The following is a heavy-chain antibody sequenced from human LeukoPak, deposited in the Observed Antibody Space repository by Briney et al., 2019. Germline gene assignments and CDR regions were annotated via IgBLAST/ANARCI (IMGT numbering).Heavy chain of an antibody. CDR2: IEQDGSEK. D-gene: IGHD2-21*02. J-gene: IGHJ4*02. V-gene: IGHV3-7*03. CDR3: SRSGSGDCYFCRPGQD. CDR1: GFTFSSYW. Sequence: PGGSLRLSCAASGFTFSSYWMSWVRQAPGKGLEWVANIEQDGSEKYYVDSVKGRFTISRDNAKNSLYLQINSLKVEDTAVYYCSRSGSGDCYFCRPGQDWGQGTLITVSS.